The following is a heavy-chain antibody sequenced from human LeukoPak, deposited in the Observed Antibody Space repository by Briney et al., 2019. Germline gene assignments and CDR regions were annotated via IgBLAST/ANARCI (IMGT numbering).Heavy chain of an antibody. Sequence: PSETLSLTCTVSGGSISSYYWSWIRQPPGKGLEWIGYIYYSGSTNYNPSLKSRVTISVDTSKNQFSLKLSSVTAADTAVYYCARGGRRVTTSYRFDHWGQGTLVTVSS. CDR2: IYYSGST. CDR1: GGSISSYY. D-gene: IGHD4-17*01. J-gene: IGHJ4*02. V-gene: IGHV4-59*01. CDR3: ARGGRRVTTSYRFDH.